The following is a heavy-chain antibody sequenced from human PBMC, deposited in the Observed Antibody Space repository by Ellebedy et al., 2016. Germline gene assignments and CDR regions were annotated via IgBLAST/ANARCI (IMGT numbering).Heavy chain of an antibody. CDR2: ISHDGSNR. CDR3: AKGRGKLGMIDY. J-gene: IGHJ4*02. D-gene: IGHD7-27*01. V-gene: IGHV3-30*18. Sequence: GGSLRLXXAASGFTFRSYGMHWVRQAPGKGLEWVAVISHDGSNRYYADSVKGRFTISRDSSKNTLFVQMNSLRDEDTAVYYCAKGRGKLGMIDYWGQGTLVTVSS. CDR1: GFTFRSYG.